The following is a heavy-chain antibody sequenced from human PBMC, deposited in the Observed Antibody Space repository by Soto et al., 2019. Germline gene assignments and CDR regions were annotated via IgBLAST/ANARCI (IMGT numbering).Heavy chain of an antibody. Sequence: SGGSLRLSCAASEFMFSSYWMSWVRQAPGKGLEWVANIKQDGSEKYNVDSVKGRFTISRDSAKNSLYLQMNSLTAEDTAVYYCARALTRGGWSECYFDSWGQGTLVTVSS. CDR2: IKQDGSEK. CDR1: EFMFSSYW. D-gene: IGHD6-19*01. V-gene: IGHV3-7*01. CDR3: ARALTRGGWSECYFDS. J-gene: IGHJ4*02.